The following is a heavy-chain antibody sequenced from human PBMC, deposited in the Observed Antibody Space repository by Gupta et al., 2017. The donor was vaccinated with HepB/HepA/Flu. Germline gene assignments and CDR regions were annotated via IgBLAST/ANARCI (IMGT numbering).Heavy chain of an antibody. V-gene: IGHV3-74*01. D-gene: IGHD2-21*01. CDR3: RVDPHCGDGSSTSDHYYGLAI. CDR1: GLNFGNFW. J-gene: IGHJ6*02. CDR2: MRREGSRT. Sequence: EVQLVQSGGDLVQPGGPLRLCCPASGLNFGNFWMQWVRKAQGKGLVWVSRMRREGSRTNYVVLVKGVGTSSSDNAKNTLYLQWYSLRSNDRHVFCCRVDPHCGDGSSTSDHYYGLAIWCQWPTFIVSS.